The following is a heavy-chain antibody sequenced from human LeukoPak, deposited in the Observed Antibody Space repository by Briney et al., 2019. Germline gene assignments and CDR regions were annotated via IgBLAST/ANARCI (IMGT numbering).Heavy chain of an antibody. CDR1: GFTFSDYY. D-gene: IGHD2-2*01. Sequence: PGGSLRLSCAASGFTFSDYYMSWIRQAPGKGLEWVSCISSSGSTIYYADSVKGRFTISRDNAKNSLYLQMNSLRAEDTAVYYCARARSVEPAALPDYYYYYMDVWGKGTTVTVSS. V-gene: IGHV3-11*04. CDR2: ISSSGSTI. CDR3: ARARSVEPAALPDYYYYYMDV. J-gene: IGHJ6*03.